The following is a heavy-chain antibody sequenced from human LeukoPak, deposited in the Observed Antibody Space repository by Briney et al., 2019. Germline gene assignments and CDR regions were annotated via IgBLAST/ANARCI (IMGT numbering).Heavy chain of an antibody. Sequence: GGSLRLSCAASRFTFSSYSMNWVRQAPGKGLEWVSSISSSSSYIYYADSVKGRFTISRDNSKNTLYLQMNSLRAEDTAVYYCAKDGWQSYDFWSGYYVYWGQGTLVTVSS. D-gene: IGHD3-3*01. CDR3: AKDGWQSYDFWSGYYVY. CDR1: RFTFSSYS. CDR2: ISSSSSYI. V-gene: IGHV3-21*04. J-gene: IGHJ4*02.